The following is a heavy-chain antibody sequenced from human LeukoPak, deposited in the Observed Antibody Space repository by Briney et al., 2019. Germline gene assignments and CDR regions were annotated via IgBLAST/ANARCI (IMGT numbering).Heavy chain of an antibody. Sequence: GVSLRLSCAASGFTFSSYAMSWVRQAPGKGLEWVSAISGSGGSTYYADSVKGRFTISRDNSKNTLYLQMNSLRAEDTALYYCATGEFYFDFWGQGTLVTVSS. V-gene: IGHV3-23*01. CDR1: GFTFSSYA. J-gene: IGHJ4*02. CDR3: ATGEFYFDF. D-gene: IGHD3-16*01. CDR2: ISGSGGST.